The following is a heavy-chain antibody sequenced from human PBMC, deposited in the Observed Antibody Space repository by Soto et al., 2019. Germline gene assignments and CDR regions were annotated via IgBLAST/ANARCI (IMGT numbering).Heavy chain of an antibody. J-gene: IGHJ6*03. CDR3: AQDRGPDYYLYMDV. D-gene: IGHD3-10*01. V-gene: IGHV3-23*01. Sequence: GGSLRLSCAASGFTFSSYAMSWVRQAPGKGLEWVSAISGSGVSTYYADSVKGRFTVSRDNSKNTLYLQMNSLRAEDTAVYYSAQDRGPDYYLYMDVWGKGTTVTVSS. CDR2: ISGSGVST. CDR1: GFTFSSYA.